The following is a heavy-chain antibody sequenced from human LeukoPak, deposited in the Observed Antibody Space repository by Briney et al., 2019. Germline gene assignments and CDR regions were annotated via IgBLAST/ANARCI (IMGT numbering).Heavy chain of an antibody. CDR2: INPNSGGT. Sequence: ASLKVSCKASGYTFTGYYMHWVRQAPGQGLERMGRINPNSGGTNYAQKFQGRVNMTKDTFIITAYMELSRLRSDDTAVYYCARDKTGQWLVLDGWFDPWGQGTLVTVSS. V-gene: IGHV1-2*06. J-gene: IGHJ5*02. D-gene: IGHD6-19*01. CDR1: GYTFTGYY. CDR3: ARDKTGQWLVLDGWFDP.